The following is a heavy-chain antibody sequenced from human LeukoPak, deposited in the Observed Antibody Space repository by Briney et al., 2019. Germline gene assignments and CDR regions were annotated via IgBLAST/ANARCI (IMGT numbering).Heavy chain of an antibody. D-gene: IGHD3-16*02. J-gene: IGHJ4*02. CDR1: GFTFDDYA. CDR3: AKDSRMITFGGVIVRAFY. V-gene: IGHV3-9*01. CDR2: ISWNSGSI. Sequence: GRSLRLSCAASGFTFDDYAMHWVRQAPGKGLEWVSGISWNSGSIGYADSVKGRFTISRDNAKNPLYLQMNSLRAEDTALYYCAKDSRMITFGGVIVRAFYWGQGTLVTVSS.